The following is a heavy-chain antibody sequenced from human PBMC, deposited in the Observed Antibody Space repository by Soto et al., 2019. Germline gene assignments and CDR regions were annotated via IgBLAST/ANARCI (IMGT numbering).Heavy chain of an antibody. J-gene: IGHJ4*02. CDR2: SRNKANSYST. CDR3: ARFSGSYTRGLDY. CDR1: GFTFSDHY. Sequence: EVQLVESGGGLVQPGGSLRLSCAASGFTFSDHYMDWVRQAPGKGLEWVGRSRNKANSYSTEYAASVKGRFTISRDESKKSRYLQRNSLKTEDTAVYYCARFSGSYTRGLDYWGQGTLVTVSS. D-gene: IGHD1-26*01. V-gene: IGHV3-72*01.